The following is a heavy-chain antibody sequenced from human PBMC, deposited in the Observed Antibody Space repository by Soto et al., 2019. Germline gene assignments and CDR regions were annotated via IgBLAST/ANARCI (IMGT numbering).Heavy chain of an antibody. CDR1: RYIFTAYF. CDR3: ASHDPGARFDP. D-gene: IGHD1-1*01. V-gene: IGHV1-2*02. Sequence: QVQLVQSGAEVKKPGASVKVSCKAPRYIFTAYFMHWVRQAPGQGLEWMGWINPNNGATHYGLSFQGRVTITRETSISTAYMELSSLRSDDTAVYYCASHDPGARFDPWGQGPLVIVSS. CDR2: INPNNGAT. J-gene: IGHJ5*02.